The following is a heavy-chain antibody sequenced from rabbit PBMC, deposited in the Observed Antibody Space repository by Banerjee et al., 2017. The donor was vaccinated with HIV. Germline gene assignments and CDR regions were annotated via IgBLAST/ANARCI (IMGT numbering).Heavy chain of an antibody. CDR1: GFSFSSSYW. D-gene: IGHD6-1*01. V-gene: IGHV1S45*01. Sequence: QEQLEESGGDLVKPEGSLTLTCTASGFSFSSSYWICWVRQAPGKGLEWIACIYGGSIGSPSYASWAKGRFPISKTSATTVTLQMTSLTAADTATYFCARSYTGGGYALNLWGPGTLVTVS. J-gene: IGHJ4*01. CDR2: IYGGSIGSP. CDR3: ARSYTGGGYALNL.